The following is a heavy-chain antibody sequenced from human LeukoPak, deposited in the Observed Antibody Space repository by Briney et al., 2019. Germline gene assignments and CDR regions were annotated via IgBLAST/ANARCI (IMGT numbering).Heavy chain of an antibody. CDR3: ARVARCTSCFDVDY. J-gene: IGHJ4*02. CDR1: GGSISSGSYY. V-gene: IGHV4-61*02. CDR2: IYTSGST. Sequence: SETLSLTCTASGGSISSGSYYWSWIRQPAGKGLEWIGRIYTSGSTNYNPSLKSRVTISVDTSKNQFSLTLSSVTAADTAVYYCARVARCTSCFDVDYWGQGTLVTVSS. D-gene: IGHD2-2*01.